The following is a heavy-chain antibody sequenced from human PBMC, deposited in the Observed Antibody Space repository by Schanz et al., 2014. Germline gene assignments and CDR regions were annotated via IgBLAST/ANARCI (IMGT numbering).Heavy chain of an antibody. CDR2: ISYDGSNK. D-gene: IGHD4-17*01. J-gene: IGHJ6*03. CDR3: ARDGDRFYHNYYMDV. Sequence: QVQLVESGGGVVQPGRSLRLSCAAYGFTLSSYAMHWVRQAPGKGLEWVAVISYDGSNKYYADSVKGRFTISRDNARNSLYLHMNTLGAEDTAVYYCARDGDRFYHNYYMDVWGKGTTVTDSS. CDR1: GFTLSSYA. V-gene: IGHV3-30-3*01.